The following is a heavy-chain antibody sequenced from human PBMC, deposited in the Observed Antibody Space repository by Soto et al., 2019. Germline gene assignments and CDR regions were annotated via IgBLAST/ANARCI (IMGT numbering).Heavy chain of an antibody. CDR1: GDTFTNFG. CDR2: IATYNSNK. J-gene: IGHJ5*02. Sequence: HLVQSGPEVKKPGASVTVSCKTSGDTFTNFGLSWLRQAPGQGLEWMGWIATYNSNKNYAQKFQGRLTLTTDTSTSTGYMELKRLEYDDTAVYYCARVLRGVVNWFDPWGQGTLVTVSS. D-gene: IGHD3-10*01. V-gene: IGHV1-18*01. CDR3: ARVLRGVVNWFDP.